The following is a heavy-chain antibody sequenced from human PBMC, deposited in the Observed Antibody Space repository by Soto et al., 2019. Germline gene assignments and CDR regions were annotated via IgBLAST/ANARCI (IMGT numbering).Heavy chain of an antibody. J-gene: IGHJ6*03. CDR3: ARVSGLMVRGVSYYMDV. V-gene: IGHV4-31*03. Sequence: QVQLQESGPGLVKPSQTLSLTCTVSGGSISSGGYYWSWIRQHPGKGLEWIGYIYYSGSTCYNPALQSRVTISVDTSQNQFSLKLSSVTAADTAVYYCARVSGLMVRGVSYYMDVWGKGTTVTVSS. CDR2: IYYSGST. D-gene: IGHD3-10*01. CDR1: GGSISSGGYY.